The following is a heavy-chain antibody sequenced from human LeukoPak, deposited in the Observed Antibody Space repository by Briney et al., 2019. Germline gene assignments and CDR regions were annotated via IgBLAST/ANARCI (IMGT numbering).Heavy chain of an antibody. J-gene: IGHJ5*02. D-gene: IGHD5-18*01. CDR1: GGSFSDYY. Sequence: KSSETLSLTCAVYGGSFSDYYWSWIRQPPGKGLEWIGYVYYSGTTNYNPSLRSRVTISVDTSKNQFSLKLSSVTAADTAVYYCARGGIQLWSNNWVDPWGQGILVTVSS. CDR2: VYYSGTT. V-gene: IGHV4-59*01. CDR3: ARGGIQLWSNNWVDP.